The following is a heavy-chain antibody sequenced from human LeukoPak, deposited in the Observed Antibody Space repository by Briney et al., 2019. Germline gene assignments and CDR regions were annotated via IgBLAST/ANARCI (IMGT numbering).Heavy chain of an antibody. D-gene: IGHD6-19*01. Sequence: SETLSLTCTVSRGSISSSSYYWGWIRQPPGKGLEGMGRVYYSGSTYYNPSLKRPGTISVDTSKTKFSLKLSSVPAADTAVYYCASRYSSGWFVYCGQGTLVTVSS. CDR3: ASRYSSGWFVY. V-gene: IGHV4-39*01. CDR2: VYYSGST. J-gene: IGHJ5*01. CDR1: RGSISSSSYY.